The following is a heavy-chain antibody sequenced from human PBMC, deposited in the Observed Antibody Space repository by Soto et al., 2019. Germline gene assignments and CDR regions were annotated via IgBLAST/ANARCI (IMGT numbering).Heavy chain of an antibody. V-gene: IGHV1-69*01. Sequence: QVQLVQSGAEVKKPGSSVKVSCKASGGTFSSYAISWVRQAPGQGLEWMGGIIPIFGTANYAQKFQGRVTITADESMSKAYMELSSLRSEDTAVYYWAREVNWTHPGWFDPWGQGTLVTVSS. D-gene: IGHD1-1*01. CDR2: IIPIFGTA. CDR1: GGTFSSYA. CDR3: AREVNWTHPGWFDP. J-gene: IGHJ5*02.